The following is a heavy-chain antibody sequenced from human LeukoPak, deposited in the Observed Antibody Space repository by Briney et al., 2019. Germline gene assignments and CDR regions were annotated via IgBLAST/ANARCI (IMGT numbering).Heavy chain of an antibody. CDR1: GFTFSDHY. CDR2: ITDSGAIT. V-gene: IGHV3-23*01. CDR3: TKGNIGYYFDY. D-gene: IGHD2/OR15-2a*01. Sequence: PGGSLRLSCAASGFTFSDHYMNWVRQAPGKGLEWVSSITDSGAITYYADSVKGRFTISRDNSKNMLYLQMNSLRAEDTAVYYCTKGNIGYYFDYWGQGTLVTVSS. J-gene: IGHJ4*02.